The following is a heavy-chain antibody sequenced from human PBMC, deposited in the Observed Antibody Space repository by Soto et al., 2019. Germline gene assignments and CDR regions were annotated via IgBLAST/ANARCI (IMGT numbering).Heavy chain of an antibody. V-gene: IGHV4-31*03. D-gene: IGHD2-15*01. J-gene: IGHJ4*02. CDR2: IYYSGST. CDR1: GGSISSGGYY. Sequence: PSETLSLTCTVSGGSISSGGYYWSWIRQHPGKGLEWIGYIYYSGSTYYNPSLKSRVTLSVDTSKNQFSLKLSSVTAADTAVYYCARDGGSALRCDYWGQGTLVTVSS. CDR3: ARDGGSALRCDY.